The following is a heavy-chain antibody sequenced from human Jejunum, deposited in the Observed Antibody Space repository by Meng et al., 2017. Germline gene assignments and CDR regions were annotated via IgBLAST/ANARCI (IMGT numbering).Heavy chain of an antibody. J-gene: IGHJ4*02. CDR1: GCSICSFYW. CDR2: IYHSGST. V-gene: IGHV4-4*02. CDR3: ARGGYYSFDY. Sequence: LRESGPGLDQPSDTLSLPCAVSGCSICSFYWWSWVRQSPGKELVWIVEIYHSGSTNYNPSLKSRVTISVDKSKXQFSLKLXSXXAADXXXXYCARGGYYSFDYWGQGTLVTVSX. D-gene: IGHD5-18*01.